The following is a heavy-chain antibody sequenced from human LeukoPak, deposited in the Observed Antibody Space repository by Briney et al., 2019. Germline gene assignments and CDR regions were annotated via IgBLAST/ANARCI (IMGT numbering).Heavy chain of an antibody. D-gene: IGHD4-17*01. CDR3: ARDRGSTVTTLKAVYFDY. J-gene: IGHJ4*02. V-gene: IGHV1-2*02. Sequence: ASVKVSCKASGYTFTGYYMHWVRQAPGQGLEWMGWINPNSGGTNFAQKFQRKVTVTMDTSLSTVYVELSRLRSDDTAVYFCARDRGSTVTTLKAVYFDYWGQGALVSVSS. CDR1: GYTFTGYY. CDR2: INPNSGGT.